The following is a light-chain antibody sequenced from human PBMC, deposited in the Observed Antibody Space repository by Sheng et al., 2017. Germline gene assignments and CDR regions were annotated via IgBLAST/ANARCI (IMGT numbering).Light chain of an antibody. Sequence: QSVLTQPPSVSGAPGQRVTISCTGSSSNIGAGYDVHWYQQLPGTAPKLLIYGNSNRPSGVPDRFSGSKSGTSASLAITGLQAEDEADYYCQSYDSSLSGTNWVFGGGTEADRP. J-gene: IGLJ3*02. CDR2: GNS. V-gene: IGLV1-40*01. CDR1: SSNIGAGYD. CDR3: QSYDSSLSGTNWV.